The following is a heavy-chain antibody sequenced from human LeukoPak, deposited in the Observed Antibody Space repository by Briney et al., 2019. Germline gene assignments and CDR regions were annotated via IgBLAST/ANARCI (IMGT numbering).Heavy chain of an antibody. CDR2: INPNSGGT. Sequence: ASVTVSCKTTGYTFTGYYVHWVRQAPGQGLEGMGWINPNSGGTKYSPKFQARVTMTRDTSISTAYMELSGLTSDDTAVYYCARDAYAGFSSSWHEDHWGQGTLVTVSS. CDR1: GYTFTGYY. V-gene: IGHV1-2*02. D-gene: IGHD2-2*01. J-gene: IGHJ4*02. CDR3: ARDAYAGFSSSWHEDH.